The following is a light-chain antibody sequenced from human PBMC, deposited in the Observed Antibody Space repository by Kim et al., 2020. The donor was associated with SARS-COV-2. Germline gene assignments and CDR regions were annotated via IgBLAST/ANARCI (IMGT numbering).Light chain of an antibody. CDR3: QQYDSDSPT. J-gene: IGKJ1*01. Sequence: ASVGDKVTITCRASQSIVTWMAWYQQKPGKAPNLLIYDASILQSGVPSRFSGSGSGTDFTLTISSLQPDDFATYYCQQYDSDSPTFGPGTKVEIK. CDR1: QSIVTW. CDR2: DAS. V-gene: IGKV1-5*01.